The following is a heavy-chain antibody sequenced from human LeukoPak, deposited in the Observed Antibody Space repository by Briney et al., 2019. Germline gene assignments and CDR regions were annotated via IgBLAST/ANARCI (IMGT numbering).Heavy chain of an antibody. V-gene: IGHV1-8*03. CDR1: GYTFTSYD. CDR2: MNPNSGNT. Sequence: GASVEVSCKASGYTFTSYDINWVRQATGQGLEWMGWMNPNSGNTGYAQKFQGRVTITRNTSISTAYMELSSLRSEDTAVCYCARGHPYDSSGYVDYWGQGTLVTVSS. J-gene: IGHJ4*02. D-gene: IGHD3-22*01. CDR3: ARGHPYDSSGYVDY.